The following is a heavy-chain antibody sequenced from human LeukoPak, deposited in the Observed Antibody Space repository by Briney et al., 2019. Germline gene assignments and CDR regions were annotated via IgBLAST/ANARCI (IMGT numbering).Heavy chain of an antibody. V-gene: IGHV1-69*01. J-gene: IGHJ4*02. CDR1: GGTFSSYA. Sequence: SVKVSCKASGGTFSSYAISWVRQAPGQGLEWMGGIIPIFGTANYAQKFQGRVTITADESTSTAYMELSSLRSEDTAVYYCARDWYGSESYPHFDYWGQGTLVTVSS. D-gene: IGHD3-10*01. CDR2: IIPIFGTA. CDR3: ARDWYGSESYPHFDY.